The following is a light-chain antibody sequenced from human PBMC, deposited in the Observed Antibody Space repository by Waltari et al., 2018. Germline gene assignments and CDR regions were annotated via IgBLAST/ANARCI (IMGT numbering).Light chain of an antibody. CDR1: NSNVGINY. J-gene: IGLJ1*01. Sequence: QSVLTQSPSVSGAPGQRVTISCSGSNSNVGINYVSWFQHVPGAAPRLLIYRTNQRPSGVPDRFSGSKSGSSASLAISGLRSEDDADYYCAAWDVSLRGIFGTGTRVTVL. V-gene: IGLV1-47*01. CDR3: AAWDVSLRGI. CDR2: RTN.